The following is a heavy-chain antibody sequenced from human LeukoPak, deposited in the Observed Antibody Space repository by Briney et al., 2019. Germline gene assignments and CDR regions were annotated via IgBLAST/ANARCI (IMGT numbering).Heavy chain of an antibody. J-gene: IGHJ3*01. CDR2: ISSSGSAI. Sequence: GGSLRLSCAASGFTFSDYYINWIRQAPGKGLEWVSSISSSGSAIFYADSVRGRFTISGDSAKNSLFLQMNSLRAEDTAVYYCARDLDVVVGPAHYDALDLWGQGTTVTVS. V-gene: IGHV3-11*04. CDR1: GFTFSDYY. CDR3: ARDLDVVVGPAHYDALDL. D-gene: IGHD2-15*01.